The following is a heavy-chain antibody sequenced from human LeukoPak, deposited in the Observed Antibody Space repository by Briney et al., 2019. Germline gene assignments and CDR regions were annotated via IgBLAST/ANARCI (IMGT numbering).Heavy chain of an antibody. D-gene: IGHD6-13*01. J-gene: IGHJ6*02. CDR1: GYTFTDYY. Sequence: ASVTVSCKASGYTFTDYYFHWVRQAPGQGLEWMGGIIPIFGTANYAQKFQGRVTITADESTSTAYMELSSLRSEDTAVYYCASKSIAAAGPDYYYYGMDVWGQGTTVTVSS. CDR2: IIPIFGTA. V-gene: IGHV1-69*13. CDR3: ASKSIAAAGPDYYYYGMDV.